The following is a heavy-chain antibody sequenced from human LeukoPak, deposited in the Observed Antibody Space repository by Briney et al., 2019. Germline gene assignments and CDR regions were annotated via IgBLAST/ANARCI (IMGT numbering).Heavy chain of an antibody. CDR1: GGTFRKYA. CDR2: IIPLSGTS. V-gene: IGHV1-69*05. Sequence: SVKVSCKASGGTFRKYAIYWVRQAPGQGLQWMGRIIPLSGTSDFAQGFQGRVTLTTDASTSTAYMELTSLRSEDTAAYYCARPKYCADGVCYWSLDYWGQGTLVTVSS. J-gene: IGHJ4*02. D-gene: IGHD2-8*01. CDR3: ARPKYCADGVCYWSLDY.